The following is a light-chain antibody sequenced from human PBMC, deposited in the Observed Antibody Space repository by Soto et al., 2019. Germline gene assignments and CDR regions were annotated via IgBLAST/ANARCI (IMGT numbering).Light chain of an antibody. CDR2: GAS. J-gene: IGKJ1*01. V-gene: IGKV3-15*01. CDR1: QSVSSN. Sequence: EIVVTQSPATLSLSPGERATLSCRASQSVSSNLAWYQQKPGQAPRLLIYGASTRATGIPARFSGSGSGTEFTLTISSLQSEDFAVYYRQQYKNWPPWTVGPGTKVEIK. CDR3: QQYKNWPPWT.